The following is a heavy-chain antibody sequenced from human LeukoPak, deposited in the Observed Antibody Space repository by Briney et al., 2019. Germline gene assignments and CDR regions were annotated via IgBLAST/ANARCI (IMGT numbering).Heavy chain of an antibody. CDR1: GFTLSGSA. D-gene: IGHD3-9*01. CDR2: IRSKANNYAT. V-gene: IGHV3-73*01. J-gene: IGHJ6*02. CDR3: TRIFSFSGMDV. Sequence: GGSLRLSCAASGFTLSGSAMHWVCQASGKGLEWVGRIRSKANNYATDYAASVKGRFTISRDDSRNSAYLQMSSLKTEDTAVYYCTRIFSFSGMDVWGQGTTVTVSS.